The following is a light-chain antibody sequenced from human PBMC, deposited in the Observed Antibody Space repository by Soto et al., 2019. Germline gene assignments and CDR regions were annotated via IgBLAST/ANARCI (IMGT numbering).Light chain of an antibody. CDR1: SSNIGTNF. CDR3: GTWDASLSAVI. Sequence: QSVLAQPPSVSAAPGQRVTISCSGSSSNIGTNFVSWYRQLPGAAPKLVIHDIDKRPSGIPDRFSGSKSGTSATLAITGLQTADEAEYFCGTWDASLSAVIFGGGTQLTVL. V-gene: IGLV1-51*01. J-gene: IGLJ2*01. CDR2: DID.